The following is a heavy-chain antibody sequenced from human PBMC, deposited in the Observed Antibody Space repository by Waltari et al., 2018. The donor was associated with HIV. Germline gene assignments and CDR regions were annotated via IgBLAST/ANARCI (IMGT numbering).Heavy chain of an antibody. CDR1: GFNVTHFA. CDR3: ASPAGDCSGNFCYTGEIDP. Sequence: QVTLVESGGGVVQPGKSLRLSCVASGFNVTHFAMHWVRQAPGKGLEGVAVIWSNGKKRFYGESGKGRYIISRDIPKNTIFLQMNNLKVDDTARYYCASPAGDCSGNFCYTGEIDPWGHGTQVIVSS. J-gene: IGHJ2*01. CDR2: IWSNGKKR. D-gene: IGHD6-19*01. V-gene: IGHV3-33*03.